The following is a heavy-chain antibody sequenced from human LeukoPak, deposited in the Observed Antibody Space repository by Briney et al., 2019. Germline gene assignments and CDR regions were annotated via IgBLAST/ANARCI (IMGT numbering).Heavy chain of an antibody. CDR3: ARDRSYGSYSDY. CDR1: GFTFSSYE. V-gene: IGHV3-48*03. Sequence: GGSLRLSCAASGFTFSSYEMNWVRQAPGKGLEWVSYISSSGSTIYYADSVKGRFTISRDNAKNSVYLQMNSLRAEDTAVYYCARDRSYGSYSDYWGQGTLVTVSS. CDR2: ISSSGSTI. J-gene: IGHJ4*02. D-gene: IGHD3-16*01.